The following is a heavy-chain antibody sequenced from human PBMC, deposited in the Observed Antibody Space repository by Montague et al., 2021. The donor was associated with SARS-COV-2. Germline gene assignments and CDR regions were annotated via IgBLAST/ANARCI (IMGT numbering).Heavy chain of an antibody. D-gene: IGHD3-10*01. CDR3: SRWYYGSGSFPH. CDR1: GYSIRSGYY. J-gene: IGHJ4*02. Sequence: SETLSLTCSVSGYSIRSGYYWGWIRQPPGQGLEWIGNIYYSGGTYYNTSLKSRVTVSVDTSKNQFSLRLSSVTAADTAVYYCSRWYYGSGSFPHWGQGTLVTVSS. CDR2: IYYSGGT. V-gene: IGHV4-38-2*01.